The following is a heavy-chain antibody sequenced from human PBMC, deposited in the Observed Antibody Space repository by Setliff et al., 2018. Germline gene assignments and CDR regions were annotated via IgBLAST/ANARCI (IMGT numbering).Heavy chain of an antibody. CDR3: RFWSGYYKNDY. Sequence: SETLSLTCAVYGASFSGSYCSWIRQSPGKGLEWIGEINHTGSPNWIGEINHSGSPNYNPSLKSRVTMSVDTSKNQFSLKLTSVTAADTALYYCRFWSGYYKNDYWGQGTLVTVSS. CDR2: INHSGSP. CDR1: GASFSGSY. J-gene: IGHJ4*02. D-gene: IGHD3-3*01. V-gene: IGHV4-34*01.